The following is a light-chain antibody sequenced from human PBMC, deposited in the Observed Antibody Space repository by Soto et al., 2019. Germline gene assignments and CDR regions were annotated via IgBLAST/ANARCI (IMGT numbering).Light chain of an antibody. CDR2: GAS. Sequence: EIVLTQSPGTLSLSPGERVTLSCRASQSVSSSYLAWYQQKPGQAPRLLIYGASSRATGIPDRFSGSGSGTDFTLTIDRLEPEDFAVYYCQQYGSSLYTFGQGTKLEIK. CDR1: QSVSSSY. CDR3: QQYGSSLYT. J-gene: IGKJ2*01. V-gene: IGKV3-20*01.